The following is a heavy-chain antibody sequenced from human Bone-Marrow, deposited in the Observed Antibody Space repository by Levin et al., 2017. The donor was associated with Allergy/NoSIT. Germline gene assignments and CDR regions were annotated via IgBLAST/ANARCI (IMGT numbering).Heavy chain of an antibody. D-gene: IGHD3-22*01. J-gene: IGHJ4*02. Sequence: GSLRLSCTVSGGSITTNHYYWGWIRQPPGRGLEWIGSMFYSGSTYYNPSLKSRVTMSVDTSKNQFSLKLSSVTAADTAVYYCATSPLGADYYDTSGYYYFDYWGQGTLVTVSS. CDR3: ATSPLGADYYDTSGYYYFDY. V-gene: IGHV4-39*01. CDR2: MFYSGST. CDR1: GGSITTNHYY.